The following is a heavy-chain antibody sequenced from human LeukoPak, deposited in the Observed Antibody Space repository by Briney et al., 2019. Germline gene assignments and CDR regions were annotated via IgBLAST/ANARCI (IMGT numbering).Heavy chain of an antibody. CDR2: INHSGST. Sequence: SETLSLTCAVYGGSFSGYYWSWIRQPPGKGLEWIGEINHSGSTNYNPSLKSRVTISVDTSKNQFSLKLSSVTAADTAVYYCARGRRYSGSYKYYFDYRGQGTLVTVSS. D-gene: IGHD1-26*01. CDR3: ARGRRYSGSYKYYFDY. J-gene: IGHJ4*02. CDR1: GGSFSGYY. V-gene: IGHV4-34*01.